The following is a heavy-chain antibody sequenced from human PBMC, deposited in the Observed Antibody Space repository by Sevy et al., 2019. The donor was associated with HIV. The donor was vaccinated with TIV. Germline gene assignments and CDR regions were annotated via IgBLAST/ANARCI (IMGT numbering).Heavy chain of an antibody. Sequence: GESLKISCAASGFTFSSYIINWVRQAPGKGLEWVSSISNTGIYIYYADSVKGRFTISRDNAKNSLYLQMNSLRAEDTAVYYCARYEKDTTLVNAFDIWGQGTMVTVSS. CDR3: ARYEKDTTLVNAFDI. V-gene: IGHV3-21*01. CDR2: ISNTGIYI. J-gene: IGHJ3*02. D-gene: IGHD5-18*01. CDR1: GFTFSSYI.